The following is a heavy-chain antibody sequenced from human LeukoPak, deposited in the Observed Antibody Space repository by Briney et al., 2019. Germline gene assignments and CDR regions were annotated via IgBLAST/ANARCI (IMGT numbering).Heavy chain of an antibody. D-gene: IGHD2-15*01. J-gene: IGHJ6*03. CDR2: IIPIFGTA. Sequence: AASVKVSCTASGGTFSSYAISWVPQAPGQGLEWMGGIIPIFGTANYAQKFQGRVTITADKSTSTAYMELSSLRSEDTAVYYCARGERVAGGSGYYYYIDVWGKGTTVTISS. V-gene: IGHV1-69*06. CDR3: ARGERVAGGSGYYYYIDV. CDR1: GGTFSSYA.